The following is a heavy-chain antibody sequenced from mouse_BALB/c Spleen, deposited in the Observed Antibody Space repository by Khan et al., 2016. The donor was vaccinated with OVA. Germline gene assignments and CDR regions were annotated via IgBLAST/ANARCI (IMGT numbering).Heavy chain of an antibody. D-gene: IGHD1-1*01. J-gene: IGHJ1*01. CDR3: ARDYGSLYWYFDV. Sequence: EVKLLESGPGLVKPSQTVSLTCTVTGISITTGNYRWSWIRQFPGNKLEWIGNIYYSGTVTYNPSLTSRTTITRDTSQNRFFMDMNSLTAEDTATYYCARDYGSLYWYFDVWGAGTTVTVSS. CDR2: IYYSGTV. CDR1: GISITTGNYR. V-gene: IGHV3-5*02.